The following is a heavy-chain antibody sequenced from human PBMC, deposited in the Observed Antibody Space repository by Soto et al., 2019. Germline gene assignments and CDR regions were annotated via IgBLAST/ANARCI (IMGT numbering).Heavy chain of an antibody. CDR2: ISGSGGST. CDR3: AKDALYYCSGGSCYYFDY. Sequence: VQLLESGGGLVQPGGSLRLSCAASGFTFSSYAMSWVRQAPGKGLEWVSAISGSGGSTYYADSVKGRFTISRDNSKNTLYLQMNSLRAEDTAVYYCAKDALYYCSGGSCYYFDYWGQGTLVTVSS. V-gene: IGHV3-23*01. D-gene: IGHD2-15*01. J-gene: IGHJ4*02. CDR1: GFTFSSYA.